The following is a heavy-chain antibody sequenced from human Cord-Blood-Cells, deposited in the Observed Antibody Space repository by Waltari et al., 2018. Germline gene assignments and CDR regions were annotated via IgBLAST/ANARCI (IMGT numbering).Heavy chain of an antibody. V-gene: IGHV3-30*18. CDR2: ISYDGSNK. J-gene: IGHJ4*02. Sequence: QVQLVESGGGVVQPGRSLRLSCAASGFTFSSYGMPWVRQAPGKGLEWVAVISYDGSNKYYADSVKGRFTISRDNSKNTLYLQMNSLRAEDTAVYYCAKTGGDYWGQGTLVTVSS. D-gene: IGHD1-26*01. CDR3: AKTGGDY. CDR1: GFTFSSYG.